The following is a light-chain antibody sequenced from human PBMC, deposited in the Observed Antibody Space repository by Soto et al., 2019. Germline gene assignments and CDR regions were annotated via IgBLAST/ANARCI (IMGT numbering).Light chain of an antibody. CDR1: QSVNNN. CDR2: GAS. Sequence: EIVMTQSPATLSVSPGERATLSCRASQSVNNNFAWYQQKPGQPPRLLLYGASTRAPGIPARFSGSGSETGTEFTLTTSSLQSEDFAVYYCQQYNNWPRTFGQGTKVEIK. J-gene: IGKJ1*01. CDR3: QQYNNWPRT. V-gene: IGKV3-15*01.